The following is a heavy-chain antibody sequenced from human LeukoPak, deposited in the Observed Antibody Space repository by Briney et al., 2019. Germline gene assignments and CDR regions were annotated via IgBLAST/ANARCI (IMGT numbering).Heavy chain of an antibody. D-gene: IGHD3-22*01. CDR1: GYTFPSYG. CDR3: ARDTYYRDGSGYPSD. Sequence: VASVKVSFKASGYTFPSYGITWVRQAPGQGLEWMGWISGNDGNTNYAQNVQGRVTMTTDTSTSTAYMELRSLRSDDTAVYYCARDTYYRDGSGYPSDWGQGTLVTVSS. CDR2: ISGNDGNT. V-gene: IGHV1-18*01. J-gene: IGHJ4*02.